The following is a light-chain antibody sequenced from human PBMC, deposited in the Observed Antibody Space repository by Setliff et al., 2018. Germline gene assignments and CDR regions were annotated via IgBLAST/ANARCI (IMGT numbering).Light chain of an antibody. J-gene: IGLJ3*02. CDR3: SSYTTINTLM. V-gene: IGLV2-14*03. CDR1: TSDVGAYNF. CDR2: DVS. Sequence: QSALTQPASVSASPGQSISISCTGTTSDVGAYNFVSWYQQHPGRAPKLLISDVSHRPSGVSHRFSGSKSGNTASLTISGLQAEDEADYYCSSYTTINTLMFGGGTKVTVL.